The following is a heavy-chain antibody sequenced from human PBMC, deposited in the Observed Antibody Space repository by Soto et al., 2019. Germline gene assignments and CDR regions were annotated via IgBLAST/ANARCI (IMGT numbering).Heavy chain of an antibody. Sequence: GGSLRLSCAASGFTFSSYAMHWVRQAPGKGLEWVAVISYDGSNKYYADSVKGRFTISRDNSKNTLYLQMNSLRAEDTAVYYCAREGITMVRGELDYWGQGTLVTV. CDR3: AREGITMVRGELDY. CDR2: ISYDGSNK. D-gene: IGHD3-10*01. V-gene: IGHV3-30-3*01. CDR1: GFTFSSYA. J-gene: IGHJ4*02.